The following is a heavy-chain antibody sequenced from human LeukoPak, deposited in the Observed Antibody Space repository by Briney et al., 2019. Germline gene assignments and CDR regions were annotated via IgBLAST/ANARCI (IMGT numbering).Heavy chain of an antibody. CDR3: ARVTYYYDSSGYYDGDGYFDY. CDR2: ISYDGSNK. D-gene: IGHD3-22*01. CDR1: GFTFSSYA. Sequence: GGSLRLSCAASGFTFSSYAMHWVRQAPGKGLEWVAVISYDGSNKYYADSVKGRFTISRDNSKNTLYLQMNSLRAEDTAVYYCARVTYYYDSSGYYDGDGYFDYWGQGTLVTVSS. V-gene: IGHV3-30-3*01. J-gene: IGHJ4*02.